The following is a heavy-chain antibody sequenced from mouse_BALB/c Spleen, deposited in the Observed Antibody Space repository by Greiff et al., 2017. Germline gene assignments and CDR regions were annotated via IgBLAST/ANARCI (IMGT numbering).Heavy chain of an antibody. V-gene: IGHV14-3*02. J-gene: IGHJ3*01. Sequence: VQLQQSGAELVKPGASVKFSCTASGFNINDTYMHWVKQRPEQGLEWIGRIDPANGNTKYDPKFQGKATITADTSSNTAYLQLSSLTSEDTAVYYCASIYWGQGTLVTVSA. CDR2: IDPANGNT. CDR1: GFNINDTY. CDR3: ASIY.